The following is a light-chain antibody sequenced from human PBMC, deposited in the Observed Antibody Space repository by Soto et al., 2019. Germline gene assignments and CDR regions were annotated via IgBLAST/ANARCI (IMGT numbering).Light chain of an antibody. J-gene: IGKJ3*01. V-gene: IGKV1-27*01. Sequence: DIQMTQSPSSLSASVGDIVTITCRASQDISNFLVWFQQKPGKVPSLLIYGASTLQSGVPSRFSGSGSGTDFTLTISSLQPEDVATYFCQKYNSAPFTFGPGTTVDIK. CDR1: QDISNF. CDR3: QKYNSAPFT. CDR2: GAS.